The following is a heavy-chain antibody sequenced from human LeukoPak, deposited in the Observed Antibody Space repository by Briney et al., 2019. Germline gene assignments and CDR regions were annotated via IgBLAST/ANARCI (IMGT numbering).Heavy chain of an antibody. CDR3: ARGYCSGGSCGRYYYYYYMDV. Sequence: ASVKVSCKSSGYTFTSYGISWVRQAPGQGLEWMGWISAYNGNTNYAQKLQGRVTMTTDTSTSTAYMELRSLRSDDTAVYYCARGYCSGGSCGRYYYYYYMDVWGKGTTVTVSS. D-gene: IGHD2-15*01. CDR2: ISAYNGNT. CDR1: GYTFTSYG. V-gene: IGHV1-18*01. J-gene: IGHJ6*03.